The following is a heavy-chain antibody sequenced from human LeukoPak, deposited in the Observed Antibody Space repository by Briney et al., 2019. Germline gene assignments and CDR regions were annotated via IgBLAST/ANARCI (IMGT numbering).Heavy chain of an antibody. Sequence: ASVKVSFKASGYTFTVYYMHWVRQAPGQGPEWMGWINPNSGGTNYAQKFQGRVTMTRDTSISTAYMELSRLRSDDTAVYYCASAYYDFWSGSFSGPSSAYYYGMDVWGQGTTVTVSS. D-gene: IGHD3-3*01. CDR3: ASAYYDFWSGSFSGPSSAYYYGMDV. J-gene: IGHJ6*02. CDR1: GYTFTVYY. V-gene: IGHV1-2*02. CDR2: INPNSGGT.